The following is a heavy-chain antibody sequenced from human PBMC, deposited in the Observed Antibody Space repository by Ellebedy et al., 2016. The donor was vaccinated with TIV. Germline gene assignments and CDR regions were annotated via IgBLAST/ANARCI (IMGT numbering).Heavy chain of an antibody. CDR1: GGSISSYY. J-gene: IGHJ3*02. D-gene: IGHD4-23*01. Sequence: SETLSLXXTVSGGSISSYYWSWIRQPPGKGLEWIGYIYYSGSTNYNPSLKSRVTISVDTSKNQFSLKLSSVTAADTAIYYCARHFYGGRITRASDIWGQGTMVTVSS. CDR3: ARHFYGGRITRASDI. V-gene: IGHV4-59*08. CDR2: IYYSGST.